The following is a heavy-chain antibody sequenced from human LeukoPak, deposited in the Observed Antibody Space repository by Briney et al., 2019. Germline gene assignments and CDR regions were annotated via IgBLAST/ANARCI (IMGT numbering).Heavy chain of an antibody. CDR1: GFTFTKYW. CDR2: IKQDGSDK. D-gene: IGHD1-14*01. CDR3: AREVWGPEY. V-gene: IGHV3-7*01. J-gene: IGHJ4*02. Sequence: GDSLRLSCAASGFTFTKYWMTWVRQAPGKGLEWVGNIKQDGSDKNYMDSVKGRFTISRDNTKNSVYLQMSSLRAEDTAVYYCAREVWGPEYWGQGTLVTVSS.